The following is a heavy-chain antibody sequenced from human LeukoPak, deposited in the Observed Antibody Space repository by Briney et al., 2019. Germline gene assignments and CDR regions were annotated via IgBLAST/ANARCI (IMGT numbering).Heavy chain of an antibody. D-gene: IGHD3-3*01. Sequence: GESLKISCEGSGYRFTSYWIGWVRQMPGKGLEWMGIIYPGDSDTRYSPSFQGQVTASADASSSTAYLQWSSLKASDTAIYYCVRVTEAYYDFWSGAPRKHYIGVWGTGTTVTVSS. V-gene: IGHV5-51*01. J-gene: IGHJ6*03. CDR1: GYRFTSYW. CDR2: IYPGDSDT. CDR3: VRVTEAYYDFWSGAPRKHYIGV.